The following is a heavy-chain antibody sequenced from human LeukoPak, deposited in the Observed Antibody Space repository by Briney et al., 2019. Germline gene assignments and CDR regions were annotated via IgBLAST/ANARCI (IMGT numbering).Heavy chain of an antibody. J-gene: IGHJ4*02. CDR2: INPNSGGT. V-gene: IGHV1-2*02. CDR1: GYTFTDYY. Sequence: GASVKVSCKTSGYTFTDYYMHWVRQAPGQGLEWMGWINPNSGGTNYAQRFQGRVTMTRDTSISTAYMDLSRLRSDDTAMYFRARDVGYCSSTSCYAYLKTLNYFDYWGQGTLVTVSS. D-gene: IGHD2-2*03. CDR3: ARDVGYCSSTSCYAYLKTLNYFDY.